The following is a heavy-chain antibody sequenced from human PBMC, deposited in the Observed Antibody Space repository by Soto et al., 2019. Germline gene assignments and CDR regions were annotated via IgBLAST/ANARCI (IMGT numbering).Heavy chain of an antibody. V-gene: IGHV3-30-3*01. CDR1: GFTFSSYA. CDR3: ARDPADSSSEDYFDY. Sequence: QVQLVESGGGVVQPGRSLRLSCAASGFTFSSYAMHWVRQAPGKGLEWVAVISYDGSNKYYADSVEGRFTISRDNSKNTLYLQMNSLRAEDTAVYYCARDPADSSSEDYFDYWGQGTLVTVSS. J-gene: IGHJ4*02. CDR2: ISYDGSNK. D-gene: IGHD6-6*01.